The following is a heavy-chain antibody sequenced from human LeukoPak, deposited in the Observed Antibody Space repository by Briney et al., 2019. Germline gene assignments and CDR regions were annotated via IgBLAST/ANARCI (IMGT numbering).Heavy chain of an antibody. Sequence: SVKVSCKASGGTFSSYAISWVRQAPGQGLEWMGRIIPIFGIANYAQKFQGRVTITADKSTSTAYMELSSLRSEDTAVYYCARRTTSEIFGVVLSYYYYGMDVWGQGTTVTVSS. D-gene: IGHD3-3*01. CDR2: IIPIFGIA. CDR1: GGTFSSYA. CDR3: ARRTTSEIFGVVLSYYYYGMDV. J-gene: IGHJ6*02. V-gene: IGHV1-69*04.